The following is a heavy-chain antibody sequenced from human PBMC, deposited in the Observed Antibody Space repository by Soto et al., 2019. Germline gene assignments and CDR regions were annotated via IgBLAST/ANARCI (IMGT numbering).Heavy chain of an antibody. CDR2: IIPIFGTA. J-gene: IGHJ3*01. CDR3: ARGAHAITVEEAFDF. Sequence: QVQLVQSGAEVKKPGSSVKVSCKTSGGTFSSFAITWVRQAPGQGLEWMGGIIPIFGTASYAEKFQGRVTITADEATRTAYMELSSLRSEETAVYYCARGAHAITVEEAFDFWGQGTMVTVSS. V-gene: IGHV1-69*01. D-gene: IGHD3-10*01. CDR1: GGTFSSFA.